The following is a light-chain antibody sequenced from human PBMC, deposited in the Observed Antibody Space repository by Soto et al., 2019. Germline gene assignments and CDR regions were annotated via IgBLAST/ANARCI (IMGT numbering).Light chain of an antibody. J-gene: IGLJ3*02. CDR1: SSNIGAGYD. V-gene: IGLV1-40*01. Sequence: QSVLTQPPSVSGAPGQRVTISCTGSSSNIGAGYDVHWYQQLPGTPPKLLIYGNSNRPSGVPDRFSGSKSGTSASLAITGLQAEDEADYYCQSYDSSLRGWVFGGGTQVTVL. CDR2: GNS. CDR3: QSYDSSLRGWV.